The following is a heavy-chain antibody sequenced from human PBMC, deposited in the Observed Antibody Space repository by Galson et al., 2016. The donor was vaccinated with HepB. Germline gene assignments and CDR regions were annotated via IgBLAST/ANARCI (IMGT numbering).Heavy chain of an antibody. D-gene: IGHD5-12*01. V-gene: IGHV4-39*01. J-gene: IGHJ5*02. CDR2: IYYVGNT. CDR1: GGPVIDYS. CDR3: ARHERLLSWFDP. Sequence: SETLSLTCGVYGGPVIDYSWNWIRQPPGKGLEWIGSIYYVGNTYYNPSLKSRVIISIDTSNNRVSLKLRSVTAADTAVYYCARHERLLSWFDPWGQGSLVTVSS.